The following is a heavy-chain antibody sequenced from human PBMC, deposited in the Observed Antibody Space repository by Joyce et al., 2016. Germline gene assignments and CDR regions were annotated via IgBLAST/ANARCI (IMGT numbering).Heavy chain of an antibody. CDR3: TTSPGMTIFGVVRDY. D-gene: IGHD3-3*01. CDR2: MDSQSEGATT. V-gene: IGHV3-15*04. CDR1: GLPFSTAW. Sequence: EVHLVESGGGLVKPGGSLRLSCEASGLPFSTAWMNWVRQAPGKGLEWIGRMDSQSEGATTYYAAPVKGRFIISRDDSKNTLYLQMSSLKNEDSGIYYCTTSPGMTIFGVVRDYWGQGTLVTVSS. J-gene: IGHJ4*02.